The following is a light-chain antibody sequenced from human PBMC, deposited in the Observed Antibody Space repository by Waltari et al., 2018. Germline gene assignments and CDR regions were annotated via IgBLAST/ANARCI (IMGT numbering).Light chain of an antibody. V-gene: IGKV3-20*01. Sequence: EIVLTQSPGTLSLSLGERATVSCRASQSVSRALAWYQQKPGQAPRLLIYGASTRATGVPDRFSGSGSGTYFSLTISRREPDDFAVYYCQHYLRLPVTFGQGTTVEI. CDR2: GAS. CDR1: QSVSRA. CDR3: QHYLRLPVT. J-gene: IGKJ1*01.